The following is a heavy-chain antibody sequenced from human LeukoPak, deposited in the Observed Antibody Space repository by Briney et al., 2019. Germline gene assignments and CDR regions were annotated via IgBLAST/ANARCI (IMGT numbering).Heavy chain of an antibody. CDR1: GFTFRNYG. D-gene: IGHD3-22*01. CDR2: ISYDGSNK. Sequence: PGRSLRLSCAASGFTFRNYGMHWVRQAPGKGLEWVAVISYDGSNKYYADSVKGRFTISRDNSKNTLYLQMNSLRAEDTAVYYCAKDTYYYDSSGYHNWFDPWGQGTLVTVSS. V-gene: IGHV3-30*18. CDR3: AKDTYYYDSSGYHNWFDP. J-gene: IGHJ5*02.